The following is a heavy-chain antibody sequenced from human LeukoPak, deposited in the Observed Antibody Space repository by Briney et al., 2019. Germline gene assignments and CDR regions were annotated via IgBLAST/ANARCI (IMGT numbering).Heavy chain of an antibody. J-gene: IGHJ3*02. CDR2: IYHSGST. CDR1: GGSFSGYY. Sequence: SETLSLTCAVYGGSFSGYYWSWIRQPPGKGLEWIGEIYHSGSTNYNPSLKSRVTISVDKSKNQFSLKLSSVTAADTAVYYCARAVEMAPGGDAFDIGGQGTMVAVSS. CDR3: ARAVEMAPGGDAFDI. V-gene: IGHV4-34*01. D-gene: IGHD5-24*01.